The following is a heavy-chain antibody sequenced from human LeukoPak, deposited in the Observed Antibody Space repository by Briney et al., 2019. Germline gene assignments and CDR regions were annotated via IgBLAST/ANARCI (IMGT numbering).Heavy chain of an antibody. CDR2: IDPSDSYT. Sequence: GESLKISCKGSGYSFTSYWISWVRQMPGKGLEWMGRIDPSDSYTKYSPSFQGHVTISADKSISTAYLQWSSLKASDTAIYFCARHYYDTLSAFDIWGQGTMVTASS. CDR1: GYSFTSYW. CDR3: ARHYYDTLSAFDI. V-gene: IGHV5-10-1*01. J-gene: IGHJ3*02. D-gene: IGHD3-22*01.